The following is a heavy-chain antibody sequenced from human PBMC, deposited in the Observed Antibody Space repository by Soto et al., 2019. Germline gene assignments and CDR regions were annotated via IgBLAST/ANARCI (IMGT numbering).Heavy chain of an antibody. D-gene: IGHD2-2*01. CDR3: ASSPPHIVVVPAARYGMDV. CDR1: GCTFSSYA. V-gene: IGHV1-69*01. Sequence: QVQLVQSVAEVKKPGSSVKVSCKASGCTFSSYAISWVRQAPGQGLEWMGGIIPIFGTANYAQKFQGRVTITSDESTSTAYMELRSLRSEDTAVYYCASSPPHIVVVPAARYGMDVWGQGTTCTVSS. CDR2: IIPIFGTA. J-gene: IGHJ6*02.